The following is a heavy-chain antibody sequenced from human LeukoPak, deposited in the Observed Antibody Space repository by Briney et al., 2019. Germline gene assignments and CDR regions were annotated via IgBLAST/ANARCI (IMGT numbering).Heavy chain of an antibody. CDR1: GFTFSSYD. J-gene: IGHJ5*02. Sequence: PGRSLRLSCAASGFTFSSYDMNWVRQAPGKGLEWVSYITTSGSATYHADSVKGRFTISRDNAKNSLYLQMNSLRAEDTAVYYCARDRVDTAAFDPWGQGTLVTVSS. CDR2: ITTSGSAT. V-gene: IGHV3-48*03. D-gene: IGHD5-18*01. CDR3: ARDRVDTAAFDP.